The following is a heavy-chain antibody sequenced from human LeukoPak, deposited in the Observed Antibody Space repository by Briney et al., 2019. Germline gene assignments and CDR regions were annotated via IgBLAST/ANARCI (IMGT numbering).Heavy chain of an antibody. CDR1: GYTFTSYG. D-gene: IGHD3-10*01. V-gene: IGHV1-18*01. J-gene: IGHJ3*02. CDR2: ISAYNGNT. Sequence: ASVKVSCKASGYTFTSYGISWVRQAPGQGLEWMGWISAYNGNTNYAQKLQGRVTMTTDTSTSTAYMELGSLRSDDTAVYYCAILNYYGSGSYYNQPKDAFDIWGQGTMVTVSS. CDR3: AILNYYGSGSYYNQPKDAFDI.